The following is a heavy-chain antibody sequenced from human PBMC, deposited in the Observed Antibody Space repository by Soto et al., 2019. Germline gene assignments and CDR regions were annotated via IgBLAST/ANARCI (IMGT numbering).Heavy chain of an antibody. D-gene: IGHD6-19*01. J-gene: IGHJ5*02. CDR3: ARGMSVAANWFDP. V-gene: IGHV3-7*04. Sequence: GSLRLSCAASGFSFSNFWMNWVRQAPGKGPEWVANIKQDGGEKYYVDSVKGRFIISRDNAKNSLYLQMNSLRVEDTAVYYCARGMSVAANWFDPWGQGTLVTVSS. CDR1: GFSFSNFW. CDR2: IKQDGGEK.